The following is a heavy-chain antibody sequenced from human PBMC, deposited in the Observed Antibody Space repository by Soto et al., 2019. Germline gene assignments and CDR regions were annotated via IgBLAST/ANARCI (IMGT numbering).Heavy chain of an antibody. CDR2: ISGSGSTT. D-gene: IGHD4-4*01. CDR1: GLTFSGYG. J-gene: IGHJ4*02. Sequence: EVQLLESGGGLVQPGGSLRLSCAASGLTFSGYGMNWVPQAPGTGLEWVSAISGSGSTTYYPHSVKGRFPLSRDDSKNILFLQMNSLRAEDTAVYYCVTRSRGLQSSPPRLDSWGQGTLVSVSS. V-gene: IGHV3-23*01. CDR3: VTRSRGLQSSPPRLDS.